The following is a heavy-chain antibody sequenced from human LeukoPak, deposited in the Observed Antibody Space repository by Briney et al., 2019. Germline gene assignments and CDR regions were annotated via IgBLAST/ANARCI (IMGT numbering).Heavy chain of an antibody. CDR3: AKADITMIVVAAFDI. CDR1: GFTFDDYA. V-gene: IGHV3-43*02. D-gene: IGHD3-22*01. CDR2: ISGDGGST. J-gene: IGHJ3*02. Sequence: AGGSLRLSCAASGFTFDDYAMHWVRHAPGKGLEWVSLISGDGGSTYYADSVKGRFTISRDNRKNSLYLQMNSLRTEDTALYYCAKADITMIVVAAFDIWGQGTMVTVSA.